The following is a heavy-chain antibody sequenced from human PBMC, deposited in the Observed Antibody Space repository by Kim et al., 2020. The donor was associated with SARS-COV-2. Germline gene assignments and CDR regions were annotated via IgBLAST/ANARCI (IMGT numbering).Heavy chain of an antibody. CDR1: GGSISSGGYY. J-gene: IGHJ6*02. Sequence: SETLSLTCTVSGGSISSGGYYWSWIRQHPGKGLEWIGYIYYSGSTYYNPSLKSRVTISVDTSKNQFSLKLSSVTAADTAVYYCARGYCTNGVCYKGYYYYGMDVWGHGTTVTVAS. CDR3: ARGYCTNGVCYKGYYYYGMDV. CDR2: IYYSGST. V-gene: IGHV4-31*03. D-gene: IGHD2-8*01.